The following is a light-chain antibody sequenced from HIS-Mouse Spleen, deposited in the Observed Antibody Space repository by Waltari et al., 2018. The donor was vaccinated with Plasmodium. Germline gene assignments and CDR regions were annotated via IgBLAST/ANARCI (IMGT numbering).Light chain of an antibody. Sequence: QSALPQPRSVSGSPGQSVTISCTGTSSDVGGYNYVPWYQPHPGKAPKLMIYDVSKRPSGVPDRFSGSKSGNTASLTISGLQAEDEADYYCCSYAGSYTLVFGGGTKLTVL. CDR3: CSYAGSYTLV. CDR1: SSDVGGYNY. J-gene: IGLJ2*01. CDR2: DVS. V-gene: IGLV2-11*01.